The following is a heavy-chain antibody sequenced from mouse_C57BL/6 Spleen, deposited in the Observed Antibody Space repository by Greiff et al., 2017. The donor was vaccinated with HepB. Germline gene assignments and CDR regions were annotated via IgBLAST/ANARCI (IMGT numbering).Heavy chain of an antibody. V-gene: IGHV1-22*01. CDR2: INPNNGGT. J-gene: IGHJ1*03. CDR3: ARSGWDWYFDV. D-gene: IGHD3-1*01. CDR1: GYTFTDYN. Sequence: EVQLQQSGPELVKPGASVKMSCKASGYTFTDYNMHWVKQSHGKSLEWIGYINPNNGGTSCNQKFKGKATLTVNKSSRTAYMELRSLTSEDSAVYYCARSGWDWYFDVWGTGTTVTVSS.